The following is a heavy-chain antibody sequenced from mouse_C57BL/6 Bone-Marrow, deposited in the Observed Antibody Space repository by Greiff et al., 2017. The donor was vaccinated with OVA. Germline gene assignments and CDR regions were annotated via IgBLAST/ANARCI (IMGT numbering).Heavy chain of an antibody. J-gene: IGHJ4*01. Sequence: VQLQQSGAELARPGASVKLSCKASVYTFPSYGISWVKRRTGQGLDWIGEIYPRSGNTYYNEKFKGKATLTADKSSSTAYMELRSLTSEDAAVDFCARSWDIYAMDYWGQGTSVTVSA. CDR2: IYPRSGNT. CDR1: VYTFPSYG. V-gene: IGHV1-81*01. CDR3: ARSWDIYAMDY. D-gene: IGHD4-1*01.